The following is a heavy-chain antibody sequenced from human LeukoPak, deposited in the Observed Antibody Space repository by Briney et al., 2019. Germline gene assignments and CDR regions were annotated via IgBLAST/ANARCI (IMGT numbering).Heavy chain of an antibody. J-gene: IGHJ5*02. V-gene: IGHV4-59*11. Sequence: PSETLSLTCSVSGASMNGHYWTWIRLSPGKGLEWIGYISDSGSTSYNPSLRSRVIMALEASKTEFSLRLNSVTVADTAVYYRARVFRGAVTSNWFDPWGQGTLVTVSS. CDR1: GASMNGHY. CDR2: ISDSGST. CDR3: ARVFRGAVTSNWFDP. D-gene: IGHD3-3*01.